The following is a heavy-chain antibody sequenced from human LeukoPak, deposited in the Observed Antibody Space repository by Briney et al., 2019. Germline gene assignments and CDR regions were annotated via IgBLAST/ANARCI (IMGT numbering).Heavy chain of an antibody. J-gene: IGHJ6*02. CDR3: ARDSYYYDSSGTNYYYYYGMDV. Sequence: GGSLRLSCAASGFTFSSYAMHWVRQAPGKGLEWVAVISYDGSNKYYADSVKGRFTISRDNSKNTLYLQMNSLRAEDTAVYYCARDSYYYDSSGTNYYYYYGMDVWGQGTTVTVSS. CDR1: GFTFSSYA. CDR2: ISYDGSNK. V-gene: IGHV3-30-3*01. D-gene: IGHD3-22*01.